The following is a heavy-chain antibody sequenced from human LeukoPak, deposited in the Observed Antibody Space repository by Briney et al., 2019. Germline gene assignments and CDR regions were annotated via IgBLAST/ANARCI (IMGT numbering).Heavy chain of an antibody. Sequence: GGSLRLLCAVSRYLFSSKWMSWVRQAPGKVMEWVADIKQDGSEKYYVDSVKGRFTISRDNAKNSLYLQMNSLRAEDTAVFLCAVSRTIDRRGGPYAFDMWGRGTGDTVIS. V-gene: IGHV3-7*01. CDR3: AVSRTIDRRGGPYAFDM. CDR2: IKQDGSEK. CDR1: RYLFSSKW. D-gene: IGHD2-2*01. J-gene: IGHJ3*02.